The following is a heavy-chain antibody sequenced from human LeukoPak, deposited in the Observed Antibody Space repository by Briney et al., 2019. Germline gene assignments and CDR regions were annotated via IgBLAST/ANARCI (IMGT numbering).Heavy chain of an antibody. D-gene: IGHD3-16*01. Sequence: PSETLSLTCTVSGGSISSYYWSWIRQPPGKGLEWIGYIYYSGSTNYNPSLNSRVTISVDTSKNQFSLKLSSVTPADTAVYYCARDGLSWGFNYWGQGTLVTVSS. CDR2: IYYSGST. V-gene: IGHV4-59*01. J-gene: IGHJ4*02. CDR1: GGSISSYY. CDR3: ARDGLSWGFNY.